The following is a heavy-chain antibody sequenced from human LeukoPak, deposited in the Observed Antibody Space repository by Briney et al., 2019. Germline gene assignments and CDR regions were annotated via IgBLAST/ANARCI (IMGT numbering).Heavy chain of an antibody. D-gene: IGHD3-3*01. CDR3: AKDLSDFWSGRNFDY. J-gene: IGHJ4*02. CDR2: ISGSGDST. V-gene: IGHV3-23*01. CDR1: GFTFNSYA. Sequence: SGGSLRLSCAASGFTFNSYAMSWVRQAPGKGLEWVSGISGSGDSTFHADSAKGRFTISRDNSKNTLYLQMNSLRADDTAVHYCAKDLSDFWSGRNFDYWGQGTLVTVSS.